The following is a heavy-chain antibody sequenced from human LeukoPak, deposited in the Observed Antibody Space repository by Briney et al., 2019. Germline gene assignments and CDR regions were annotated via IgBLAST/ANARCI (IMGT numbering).Heavy chain of an antibody. V-gene: IGHV1-2*06. CDR3: ARGSGYGDSPGLD. CDR2: INPNSGGT. Sequence: ASVKVSCKASGYTFTGYHIHWVRQAPGQWLEWMGRINPNSGGTNYAQQFQGRVTMTRDTSISTAYMELARLRSDDTAVYYCARGSGYGDSPGLDWGQGTLVTVSS. CDR1: GYTFTGYH. J-gene: IGHJ4*02. D-gene: IGHD4-17*01.